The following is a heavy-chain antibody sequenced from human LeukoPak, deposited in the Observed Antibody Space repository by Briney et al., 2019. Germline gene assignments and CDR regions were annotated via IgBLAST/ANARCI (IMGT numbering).Heavy chain of an antibody. D-gene: IGHD4-17*01. V-gene: IGHV1-69*13. J-gene: IGHJ4*02. Sequence: SVKVSCKASGGTFISYAISWVRQAPGQGLEWMGGIIPIFGTANYAQKFQGRVTITADESTSTAYMELSSLRSEDTAVYYCARDRRVNDYGDYVVDYWGQGTLVTVSS. CDR3: ARDRRVNDYGDYVVDY. CDR2: IIPIFGTA. CDR1: GGTFISYA.